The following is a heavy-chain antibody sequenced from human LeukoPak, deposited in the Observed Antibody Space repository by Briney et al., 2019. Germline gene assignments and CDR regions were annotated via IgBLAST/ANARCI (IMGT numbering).Heavy chain of an antibody. CDR3: ARRLITMVRGVIENWFDP. CDR1: GGSTSGYY. D-gene: IGHD3-10*01. V-gene: IGHV4-59*01. J-gene: IGHJ5*02. Sequence: SETLSLTCIVSGGSTSGYYWNWIRQPPGKGLEWIGYIYYSGTTNYNPSLKSRVSMSVDTSKNQFSLKLSSVTAADTAVYYCARRLITMVRGVIENWFDPWGQGTLVTVSS. CDR2: IYYSGTT.